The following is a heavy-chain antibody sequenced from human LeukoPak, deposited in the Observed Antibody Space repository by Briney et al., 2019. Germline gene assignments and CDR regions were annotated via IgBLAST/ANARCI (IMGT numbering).Heavy chain of an antibody. CDR2: LSRSGDVT. CDR1: GFTFSSYV. CDR3: AKVGGHNFPGY. Sequence: GGSLRLSCAASGFTFSSYVMNWVRQAPGGGLEWVSGLSRSGDVTYYADSVKGRFTISRDNSKNTLYLQMNSLRAEDTAVYYCAKVGGHNFPGYWGQGTLVTVSS. V-gene: IGHV3-23*01. D-gene: IGHD1-20*01. J-gene: IGHJ4*02.